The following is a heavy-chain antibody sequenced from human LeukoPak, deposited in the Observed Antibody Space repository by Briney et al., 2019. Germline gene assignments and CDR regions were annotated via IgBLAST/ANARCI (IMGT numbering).Heavy chain of an antibody. CDR1: GCTFTSYG. V-gene: IGHV1-8*02. CDR3: ARGGFYGERMDV. Sequence: ASVKVSCKASGCTFTSYGINWVRQATGQGLEWMGWMNPNSGNTGYAQKFQGRVTMTRNTSIRTAYMELSSLRSEDTAVYYCARGGFYGERMDVWGKGTTVTISS. J-gene: IGHJ6*04. CDR2: MNPNSGNT. D-gene: IGHD4-17*01.